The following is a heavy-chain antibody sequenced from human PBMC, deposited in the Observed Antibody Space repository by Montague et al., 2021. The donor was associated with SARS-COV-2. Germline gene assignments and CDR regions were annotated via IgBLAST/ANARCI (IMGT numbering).Heavy chain of an antibody. CDR2: IYDSGST. D-gene: IGHD5-12*01. V-gene: IGHV4-39*02. Sequence: SETLSLTCTVSGGSISSSNYYWDWLRQPPGKGLEWNGSIYDSGSTYYNPALKSRVTISVDTSKDHFSLKLSSVTAADTAVYYCARRGRKLLPVATTIGGFDIWGQGTMVTVSS. CDR3: ARRGRKLLPVATTIGGFDI. J-gene: IGHJ3*02. CDR1: GGSISSSNYY.